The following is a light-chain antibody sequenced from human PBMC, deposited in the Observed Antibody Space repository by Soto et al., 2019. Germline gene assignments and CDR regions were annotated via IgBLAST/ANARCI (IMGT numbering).Light chain of an antibody. Sequence: QSALTQPASVSGSPGQSITVSCTGTISDVGSYNLVSWYQQHPGRAPKLMIYEVNKRPSGVSNRFSGSKSGNTASLTISGLQADDEADYYCGAYAGGYTWVFGGGTKLTVI. J-gene: IGLJ3*02. V-gene: IGLV2-23*02. CDR1: ISDVGSYNL. CDR3: GAYAGGYTWV. CDR2: EVN.